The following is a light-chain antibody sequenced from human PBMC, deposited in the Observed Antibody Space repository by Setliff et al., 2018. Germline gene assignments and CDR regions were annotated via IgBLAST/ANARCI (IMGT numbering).Light chain of an antibody. V-gene: IGLV2-14*04. CDR3: SSYISSSTFV. Sequence: SCTGTSSDVGGYNYVSWYQQHPGKAPKLMIYDVSKRPSGVSNRFSGSKSGNTASLTISGLQAEDEADYYCSSYISSSTFVFGTGTKGTVL. CDR1: SSDVGGYNY. CDR2: DVS. J-gene: IGLJ1*01.